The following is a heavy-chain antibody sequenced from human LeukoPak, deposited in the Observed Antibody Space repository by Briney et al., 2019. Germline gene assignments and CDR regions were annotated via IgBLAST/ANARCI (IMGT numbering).Heavy chain of an antibody. CDR1: NYTFSNFG. V-gene: IGHV1-18*01. J-gene: IGHJ6*03. CDR3: AREVGNYYYYMDV. Sequence: ASVKVSCKASNYTFSNFGVSWVRQAPGQGLEWMGWISAYNGNTNYAQKLQGRVTMTTDTSTSTAYMELRSLRSDDTAVYYCAREVGNYYYYMDVWGKGTTVTVSS. CDR2: ISAYNGNT. D-gene: IGHD7-27*01.